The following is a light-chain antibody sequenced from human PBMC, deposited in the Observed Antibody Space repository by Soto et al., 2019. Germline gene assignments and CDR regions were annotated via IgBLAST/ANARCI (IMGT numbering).Light chain of an antibody. J-gene: IGLJ1*01. V-gene: IGLV1-40*01. CDR1: SPNIGADYE. CDR2: GNT. Sequence: QSVLTQPPSVSWAPGQRGTISCTGGSPNIGADYEVHWYQQLPGTAPKLLIYGNTNRPSGVPDRFSGSKSGSSASLAITGLQAEDEAEYYCQSYDSTLKGCVFGTGTKVTVL. CDR3: QSYDSTLKGCV.